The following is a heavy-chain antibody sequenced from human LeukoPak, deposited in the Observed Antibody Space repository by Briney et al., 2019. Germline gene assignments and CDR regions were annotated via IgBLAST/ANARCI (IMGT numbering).Heavy chain of an antibody. CDR1: GFTFDDYA. J-gene: IGHJ6*03. CDR3: ASLGYDFWSGYYRTYYYYYYMDV. Sequence: LPGGSLRLSCAASGFTFDDYAMHWVRQAPGKGLEWVSLISGDGGSTYYADSVKGRFTISRDNSKNSLYLQMNSLRTEDTALYYCASLGYDFWSGYYRTYYYYYYMDVWGKGTMVTVSS. V-gene: IGHV3-43*02. CDR2: ISGDGGST. D-gene: IGHD3-3*01.